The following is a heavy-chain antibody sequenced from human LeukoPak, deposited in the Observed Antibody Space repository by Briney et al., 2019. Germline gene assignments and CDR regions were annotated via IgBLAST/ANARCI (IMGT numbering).Heavy chain of an antibody. V-gene: IGHV3-21*01. Sequence: GGSLRLSCVVSGFTFSDYHMNWVRQAPGKGLEWVSSISTSNSYIHYADSLTGRFTISRDNAKNSLYLQMNSLRAEDTAVYYCAELGITMIGGVWGKGTTVTISS. CDR3: AELGITMIGGV. J-gene: IGHJ6*04. CDR2: ISTSNSYI. D-gene: IGHD3-10*02. CDR1: GFTFSDYH.